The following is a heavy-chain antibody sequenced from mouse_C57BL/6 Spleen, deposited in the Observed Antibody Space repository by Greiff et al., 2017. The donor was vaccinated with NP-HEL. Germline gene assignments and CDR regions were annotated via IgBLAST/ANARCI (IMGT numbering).Heavy chain of an antibody. CDR3: ARRGITTGLMDY. Sequence: QVQLQQPGAELVKPGASVKLSCKASGYTFTSYWMHWVKQRPGQGLEWIGMIHPNSGSTNYNEKFKSKATLTVDKSSSTAYMQLSSLTSEDSAVYYCARRGITTGLMDYWGQGTSVTVSS. V-gene: IGHV1-64*01. CDR1: GYTFTSYW. CDR2: IHPNSGST. D-gene: IGHD1-1*01. J-gene: IGHJ4*01.